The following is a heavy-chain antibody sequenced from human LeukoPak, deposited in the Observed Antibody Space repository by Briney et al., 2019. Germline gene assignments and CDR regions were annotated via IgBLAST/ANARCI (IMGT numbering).Heavy chain of an antibody. Sequence: GGSLRLSCAASGFTLSSYDMHWVRQASGKGLEWVSAIGTAGDTYYPGSVKGRFTISRENAKNSLYLQMNSLRAGDTAVYYCARATVDTAMGVFDYWGQGTLVTVSS. D-gene: IGHD5-18*01. V-gene: IGHV3-13*01. CDR3: ARATVDTAMGVFDY. CDR1: GFTLSSYD. J-gene: IGHJ4*02. CDR2: IGTAGDT.